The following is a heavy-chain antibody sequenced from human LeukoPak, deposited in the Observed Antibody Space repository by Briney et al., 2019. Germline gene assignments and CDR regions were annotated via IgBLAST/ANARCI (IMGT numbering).Heavy chain of an antibody. CDR3: ARTYYYDSSGHNYFDY. D-gene: IGHD3-22*01. J-gene: IGHJ4*02. V-gene: IGHV1-18*01. CDR2: ISAYNGNT. CDR1: GYTFTSYG. Sequence: GASVKVSCEASGYTFTSYGISWVRQAPGQGLEWMGWISAYNGNTNYAQKLQGRVTMTTDTSTSTAYMELRSLRSDDTAVYYCARTYYYDSSGHNYFDYWGQGTLVTVSS.